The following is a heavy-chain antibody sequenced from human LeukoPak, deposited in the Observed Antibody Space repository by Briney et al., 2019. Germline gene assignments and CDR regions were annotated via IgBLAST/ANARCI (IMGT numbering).Heavy chain of an antibody. CDR1: GFTFSSYG. CDR2: IWYDGSNK. V-gene: IGHV3-33*01. D-gene: IGHD3/OR15-3a*01. J-gene: IGHJ4*02. CDR3: ARDLDNYFDY. Sequence: GGSLRLSCAASGFTFSSYGMHWVRQATGKGLEWVAVIWYDGSNKYYADSVKGRFTISRDNSKNTLYLQMNSLRAEDTAVYYCARDLDNYFDYWGQGTLVTVSS.